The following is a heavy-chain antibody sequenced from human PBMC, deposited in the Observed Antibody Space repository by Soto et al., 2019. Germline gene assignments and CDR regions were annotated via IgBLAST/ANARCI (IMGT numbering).Heavy chain of an antibody. Sequence: QVQLVESGGGLVKPGGSLRLSCAASGFTFSDYYMSWIRQAPGKGLEWVSYISSSGSTIYYADSVKGRFTISRDNAKNSRYRQMNSLRAEDTAVYYCARVLDSSGWYIVDAFDIWGQGTMVTVSS. D-gene: IGHD6-19*01. J-gene: IGHJ3*02. CDR3: ARVLDSSGWYIVDAFDI. CDR2: ISSSGSTI. V-gene: IGHV3-11*01. CDR1: GFTFSDYY.